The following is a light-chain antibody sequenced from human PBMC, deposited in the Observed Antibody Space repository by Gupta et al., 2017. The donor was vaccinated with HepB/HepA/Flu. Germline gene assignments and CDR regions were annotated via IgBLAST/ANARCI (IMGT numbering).Light chain of an antibody. V-gene: IGKV1-9*01. CDR1: QGISSY. CDR3: QQINSYPLT. J-gene: IGKJ4*01. Sequence: DIRLTQSPSFLSASVGDRVTITCRASQGISSYLAWYQQKPGKAPKLLIYAASTLQSGVPSRFSGSGSGTEFTLTISSLQPEDFATYDCQQINSYPLTVGGGTKVEIK. CDR2: AAS.